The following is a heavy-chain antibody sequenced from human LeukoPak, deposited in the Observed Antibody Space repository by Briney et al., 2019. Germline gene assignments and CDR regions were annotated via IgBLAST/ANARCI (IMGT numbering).Heavy chain of an antibody. CDR2: IIPIVGIA. CDR1: GGTFSSYT. Sequence: SVTVSCKASGGTFSSYTIRWVRHAPGQGLEWVGRIIPIVGIANYAQKFEGRGTISADKSTRTAYMELSSLRSEHTAVYYCARASLESSDFRRSGMGVWGQGTTVTVSS. J-gene: IGHJ6*02. D-gene: IGHD3-3*01. CDR3: ARASLESSDFRRSGMGV. V-gene: IGHV1-69*02.